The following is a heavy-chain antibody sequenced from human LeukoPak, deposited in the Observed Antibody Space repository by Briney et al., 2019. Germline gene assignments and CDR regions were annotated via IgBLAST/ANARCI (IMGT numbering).Heavy chain of an antibody. V-gene: IGHV3-30-3*01. CDR3: ARLTYGSGSYWPDAFDI. J-gene: IGHJ3*02. CDR2: ISYDGSNK. Sequence: GGSLRLSCAASGFTSSGDAMHWVRQAPGKGLEWVAVISYDGSNKYYADSVKGRLTTSRDNSKNTLYLQINSLRAQDTAVYYCARLTYGSGSYWPDAFDIWGQGTMVTVSS. CDR1: GFTSSGDA. D-gene: IGHD3-10*01.